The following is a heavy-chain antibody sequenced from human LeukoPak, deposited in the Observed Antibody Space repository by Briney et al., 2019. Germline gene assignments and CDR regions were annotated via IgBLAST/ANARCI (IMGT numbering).Heavy chain of an antibody. CDR1: GYSFTGYY. V-gene: IGHV1-2*02. Sequence: GASVKVSCKASGYSFTGYYIHWVRQAPGQGLEWMGWINPDGDVTKSAQKFQGRVTMTTDKSINTVFMELSGLTSGDTALYYCARGPNHYYYMDFWGKGTTVSVSS. J-gene: IGHJ6*03. CDR3: ARGPNHYYYMDF. D-gene: IGHD2-8*01. CDR2: INPDGDVT.